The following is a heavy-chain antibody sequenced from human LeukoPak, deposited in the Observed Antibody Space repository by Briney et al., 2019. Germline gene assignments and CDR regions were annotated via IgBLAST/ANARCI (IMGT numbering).Heavy chain of an antibody. V-gene: IGHV1-69*05. D-gene: IGHD3-16*01. CDR1: GGTFSSYA. J-gene: IGHJ4*02. Sequence: PVASVKVSCKASGGTFSSYAISWVRQAPGQGLEWMGGIIPIFGTANYAQKFQGRVTITTDESTSTAYMELSSLRSEDTAVYYCARAHYAREYYFDYWGQGTLVTASS. CDR2: IIPIFGTA. CDR3: ARAHYAREYYFDY.